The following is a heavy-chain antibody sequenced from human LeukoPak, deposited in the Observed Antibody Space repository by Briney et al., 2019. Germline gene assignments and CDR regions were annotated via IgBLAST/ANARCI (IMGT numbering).Heavy chain of an antibody. D-gene: IGHD5-12*01. Sequence: PSETLSLTCTVSGGSISSSSYYWGWIRQPPGKGLEWIGEIYHSGSTNYNPSLKSRVTISVDKSKNQFSLKLSSVTAADTAVYYCARRPPGIVATPFDYWGQGTLVTVSS. CDR1: GGSISSSSYY. J-gene: IGHJ4*02. V-gene: IGHV4-39*07. CDR2: IYHSGST. CDR3: ARRPPGIVATPFDY.